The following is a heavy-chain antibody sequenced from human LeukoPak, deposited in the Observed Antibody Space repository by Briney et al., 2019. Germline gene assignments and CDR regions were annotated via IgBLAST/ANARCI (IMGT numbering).Heavy chain of an antibody. V-gene: IGHV3-23*01. CDR2: ISASGGST. D-gene: IGHD1-1*01. CDR1: GITFSSYA. J-gene: IGHJ4*02. Sequence: GGSLRLSCAASGITFSSYAMSWVRQAPGRGLEWVSAISASGGSTYYADSVKGRFTISRDNSKNTLYLQLNSLRAEDTAIYYCAPNWNLDYWGQGSLVTVSS. CDR3: APNWNLDY.